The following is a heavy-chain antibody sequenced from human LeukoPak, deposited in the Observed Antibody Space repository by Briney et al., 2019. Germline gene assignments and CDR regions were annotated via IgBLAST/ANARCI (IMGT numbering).Heavy chain of an antibody. CDR1: GFTFSSYA. J-gene: IGHJ4*02. CDR3: AKDRGWFGELFDY. D-gene: IGHD3-10*01. Sequence: CGSLRLSCAASGFTFSSYAMSWVRQAPGKGLEWVSAISGSGGSTYYADSVKGRFAISRDNSKNTLYLQMNSLRAEDTAVYYCAKDRGWFGELFDYWGQGTLVTVSS. CDR2: ISGSGGST. V-gene: IGHV3-23*01.